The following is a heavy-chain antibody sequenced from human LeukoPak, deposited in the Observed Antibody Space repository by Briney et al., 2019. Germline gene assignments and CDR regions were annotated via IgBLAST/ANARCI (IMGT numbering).Heavy chain of an antibody. Sequence: SETLSLTCTVSGGSISSSSYYWGWIRQPPGKGLEWIGSIYYSGSTYYNPSLKSRVTISVDTSKNQFSLKLSSVTAADTAVYYCARLGVYGSGSYINYWGQGTLVTVSS. V-gene: IGHV4-39*01. CDR1: GGSISSSSYY. J-gene: IGHJ4*02. CDR2: IYYSGST. D-gene: IGHD3-10*01. CDR3: ARLGVYGSGSYINY.